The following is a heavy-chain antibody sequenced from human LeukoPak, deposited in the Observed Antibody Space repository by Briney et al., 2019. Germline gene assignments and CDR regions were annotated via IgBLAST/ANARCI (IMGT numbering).Heavy chain of an antibody. V-gene: IGHV3-33*01. CDR3: ARSSWGSYYPLFDY. J-gene: IGHJ4*02. Sequence: GGSLRLSCAASGFSFSNYGMHWVRQAPGKGLEWVAVIWYDGTNKYYADSVKGLFTISRDNSKNTLYLQMNSLRAEDTAVYYCARSSWGSYYPLFDYWGQGTLVTVSS. CDR2: IWYDGTNK. CDR1: GFSFSNYG. D-gene: IGHD3-10*01.